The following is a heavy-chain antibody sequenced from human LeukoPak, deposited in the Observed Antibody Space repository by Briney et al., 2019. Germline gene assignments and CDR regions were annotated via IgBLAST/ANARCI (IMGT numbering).Heavy chain of an antibody. V-gene: IGHV1-2*02. CDR1: GYAFTDYY. J-gene: IGHJ4*02. CDR3: ARGPILGLDY. Sequence: ASVKVFCKASGYAFTDYYIHWVRQAPGLGLEWMGWINPNTGGPIYAQRFQGRVTLTRDTSVTTVYMEVSSLTSDDTAVYYCARGPILGLDYWGQGTLVTVSS. D-gene: IGHD3-16*01. CDR2: INPNTGGP.